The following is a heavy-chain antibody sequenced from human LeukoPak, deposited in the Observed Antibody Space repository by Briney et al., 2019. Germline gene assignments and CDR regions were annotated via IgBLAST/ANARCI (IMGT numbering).Heavy chain of an antibody. CDR3: ARWGSNMAREKGDH. CDR2: IYYSGIT. J-gene: IGHJ4*02. V-gene: IGHV4-59*08. Sequence: SETLSLTCTVSGGSISDYYWSWIRQPPGKGLEWIGYIYYSGITNYNPSLKARVTILVDTSKNQFSLKLSSVTAADTAVYYCARWGSNMAREKGDHWGQGTLVTVSS. D-gene: IGHD3-10*01. CDR1: GGSISDYY.